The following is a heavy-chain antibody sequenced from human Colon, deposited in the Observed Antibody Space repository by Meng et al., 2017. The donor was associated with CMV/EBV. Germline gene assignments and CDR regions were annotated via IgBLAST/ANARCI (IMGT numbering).Heavy chain of an antibody. CDR1: GGSISGHY. CDR3: GRAGARGVPIDV. Sequence: QVQLQESGPGLVKPSATLSLTCTVSGGSISGHYWTWIRRPAGEGLQWLGRIYSNGRIDENYSLRSRVTISVDTSKNQLSLRLTSVTAADMAVYYCGRAGARGVPIDVWGRGTLVTVSS. V-gene: IGHV4-4*07. CDR2: IYSNGRI. J-gene: IGHJ1*01. D-gene: IGHD3-10*01.